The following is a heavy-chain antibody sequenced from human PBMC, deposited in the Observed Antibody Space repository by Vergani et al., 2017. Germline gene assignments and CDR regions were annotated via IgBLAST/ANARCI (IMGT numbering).Heavy chain of an antibody. Sequence: QVQLQQWGAGLLKPSETLSLTCAVYGGSFSGYYWSWIRQPPGKGLEWIGEINHSGSTNYNPSLKSRVTISVDTSKNQFSLKLSSVTAADTAVYYCARDLKGGASSRSAMVDYWGQGTLVTVSS. D-gene: IGHD5-18*01. J-gene: IGHJ4*02. CDR2: INHSGST. V-gene: IGHV4-34*01. CDR3: ARDLKGGASSRSAMVDY. CDR1: GGSFSGYY.